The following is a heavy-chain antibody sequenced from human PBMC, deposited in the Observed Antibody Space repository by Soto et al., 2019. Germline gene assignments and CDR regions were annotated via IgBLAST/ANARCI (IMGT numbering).Heavy chain of an antibody. D-gene: IGHD3-3*01. Sequence: SETLSLTCTVSGGSISSYYWSWIRQPPGKGLEWIGYIYYSGSTNYNPSLKSRVTISVDTSKNQFSLKLSSVTAADTAVYYCARFYGFWSGYPYYFDYWGQGTLVTVSS. CDR1: GGSISSYY. CDR3: ARFYGFWSGYPYYFDY. J-gene: IGHJ4*02. V-gene: IGHV4-59*01. CDR2: IYYSGST.